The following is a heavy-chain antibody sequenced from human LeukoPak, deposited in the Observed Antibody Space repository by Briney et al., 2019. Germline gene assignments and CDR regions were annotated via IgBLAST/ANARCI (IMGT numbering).Heavy chain of an antibody. CDR1: GIRSYS. CDR3: AKERSTDRAWFGELLE. D-gene: IGHD3-10*01. CDR2: ISTRSSAI. V-gene: IGHV3-48*01. Sequence: PGGSLRLSCAGSGIRSYSMNWVRQAPGKGLEWVSYISTRSSAIYYADSVKGRFTISRDNSKFTLYLQMNSLRAEDTALYYCAKERSTDRAWFGELLEWGQGNMVTVSS. J-gene: IGHJ4*02.